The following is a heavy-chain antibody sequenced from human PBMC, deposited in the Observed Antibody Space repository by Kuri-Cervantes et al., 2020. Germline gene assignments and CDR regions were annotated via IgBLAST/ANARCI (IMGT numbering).Heavy chain of an antibody. CDR3: ARLRAHPRYYYYYMDV. CDR2: IKQDGSEK. CDR1: GFTLSSYW. V-gene: IGHV3-7*01. Sequence: GESLKSFCAASGFTLSSYWMSWVRQAPGKGLEWVANIKQDGSEKYYVDSVKGRFTISRDNAKNSLYLQMNSLRAEDTAVYYCARLRAHPRYYYYYMDVWGKGTTVTVSS. J-gene: IGHJ6*03.